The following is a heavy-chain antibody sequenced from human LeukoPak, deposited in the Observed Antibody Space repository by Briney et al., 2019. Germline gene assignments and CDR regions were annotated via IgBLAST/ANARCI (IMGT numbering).Heavy chain of an antibody. V-gene: IGHV4-39*01. CDR2: IYNSGTT. Sequence: SETLSLTCTVSGDSISSTSYYWDWIRRPPGKGLEWIGSIYNSGTTYYNPSLKSRVTISVDTSKNQFSLKVSSVTAADTAVYYCASRVYGLGSFNYWGQGTLVTVSS. CDR3: ASRVYGLGSFNY. J-gene: IGHJ4*01. D-gene: IGHD3-10*01. CDR1: GDSISSTSYY.